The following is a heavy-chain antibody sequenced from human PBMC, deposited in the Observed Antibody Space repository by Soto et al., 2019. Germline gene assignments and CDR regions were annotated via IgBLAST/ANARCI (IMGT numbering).Heavy chain of an antibody. D-gene: IGHD2-2*01. J-gene: IGHJ4*02. Sequence: GGSLRLACASSVFTFVSYAMSWVRQAPGKGLEWVSAISGSGGSTYYADSVKGRFTISRDNSKNTLYLQMNSLRAEDTAVYYCANIVVVPAAVYYFDYWGQGTLVTVSS. V-gene: IGHV3-23*01. CDR1: VFTFVSYA. CDR2: ISGSGGST. CDR3: ANIVVVPAAVYYFDY.